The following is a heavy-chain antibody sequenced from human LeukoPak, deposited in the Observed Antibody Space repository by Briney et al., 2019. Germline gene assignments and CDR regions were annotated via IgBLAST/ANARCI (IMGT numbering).Heavy chain of an antibody. D-gene: IGHD5-18*01. V-gene: IGHV1-18*01. Sequence: ASVKVSCKASGYTFTSYGISWVRQAPGQGLEWMGWISAYNGNTNYAQKLQGRVTMTTDTSTSTAYMELRSLRSDDTAVYYCARDPLPGYSYGYGYFQHWGLGTLVTVSS. CDR1: GYTFTSYG. CDR2: ISAYNGNT. J-gene: IGHJ1*01. CDR3: ARDPLPGYSYGYGYFQH.